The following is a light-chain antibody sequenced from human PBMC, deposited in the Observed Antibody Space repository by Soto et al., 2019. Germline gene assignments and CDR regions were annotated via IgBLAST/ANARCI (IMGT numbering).Light chain of an antibody. CDR2: AAS. V-gene: IGKV3-15*01. CDR1: QNLGSGY. Sequence: EIVLTQSPATLSLSPGERATLSCRASQNLGSGYLAWYQQKPGQAPRILIYAASSRATGIPVRFSGSGSGTEFTLTISSLQSEDFAVYYCQQYNNWPLTFGQGTRLEIK. CDR3: QQYNNWPLT. J-gene: IGKJ5*01.